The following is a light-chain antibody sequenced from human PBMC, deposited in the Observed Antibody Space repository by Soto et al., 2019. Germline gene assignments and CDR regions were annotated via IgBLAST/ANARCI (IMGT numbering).Light chain of an antibody. CDR3: QQRRSWQVT. CDR1: QSINTY. CDR2: DAS. V-gene: IGKV3D-11*02. J-gene: IGKJ5*01. Sequence: NVLTPSPATLSLSPVEGATLSCRASQSINTYLAWYQQTPGQAPRLLIYDASKRATGIPARFSGSGSGTNFTLTISSLEPEDFAVYYCQQRRSWQVTFGQGTRLE.